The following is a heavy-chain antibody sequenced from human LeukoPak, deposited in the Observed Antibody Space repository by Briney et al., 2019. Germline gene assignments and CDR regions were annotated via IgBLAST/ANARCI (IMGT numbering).Heavy chain of an antibody. CDR1: GGSISGDY. V-gene: IGHV4-59*01. CDR3: ARLQGDSTAVFDY. CDR2: IYYSGGT. J-gene: IGHJ4*02. D-gene: IGHD2-21*01. Sequence: SETLSLTCTVSGGSISGDYWSWIRQPPGKGLEWVAYIYYSGGTNYNPSLESRVTISVDTSKNQFSLRLTSVTAADTAVYYCARLQGDSTAVFDYWGRGTLVSVSS.